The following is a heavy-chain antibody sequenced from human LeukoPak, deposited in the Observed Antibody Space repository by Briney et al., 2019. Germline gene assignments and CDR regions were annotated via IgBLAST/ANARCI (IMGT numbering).Heavy chain of an antibody. V-gene: IGHV4-61*02. Sequence: SETLSLTCTVSGGSISSGSYYWNWIRQPAGKGLEWIGRIYASGSTNYNPSLKSRVTISVDTSKNQFSLKLSSVTAADTAVYYCARDRGYDHDSSGTTELDYWGQGTLVTVSS. D-gene: IGHD3-22*01. CDR3: ARDRGYDHDSSGTTELDY. CDR1: GGSISSGSYY. CDR2: IYASGST. J-gene: IGHJ4*02.